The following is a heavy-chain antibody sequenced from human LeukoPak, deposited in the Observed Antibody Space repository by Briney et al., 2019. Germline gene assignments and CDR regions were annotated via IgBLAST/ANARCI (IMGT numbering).Heavy chain of an antibody. CDR3: ARVSTHDAFDI. D-gene: IGHD5/OR15-5a*01. V-gene: IGHV3-21*01. CDR2: ISSSSSYI. Sequence: PGGSLSLSCAASGFSFSSYNMNWVRQAPGQGLEWVSSISSSSSYIYYADSVKGRFTISRDNAKNSLYLQMNSLRAEDTAVYYCARVSTHDAFDIWGQGTMVTVSS. J-gene: IGHJ3*02. CDR1: GFSFSSYN.